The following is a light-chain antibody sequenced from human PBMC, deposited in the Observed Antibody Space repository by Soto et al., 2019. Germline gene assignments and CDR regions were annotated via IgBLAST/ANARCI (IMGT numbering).Light chain of an antibody. J-gene: IGKJ4*01. V-gene: IGKV1-9*01. CDR3: QQVNVYPST. CDR1: QDISSY. Sequence: QLTQSPSSLSASVGDRVTITCRASQDISSYLGWYQQKPGKAPNLLIYDASTLHSGVPSRFSGGGSGTDFTLTISSLQPEDFATYYCQQVNVYPSTFGGGTKVHIK. CDR2: DAS.